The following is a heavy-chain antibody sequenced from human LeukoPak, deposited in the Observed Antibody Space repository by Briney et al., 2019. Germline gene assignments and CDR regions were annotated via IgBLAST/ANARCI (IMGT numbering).Heavy chain of an antibody. CDR2: VNQDGTQK. V-gene: IGHV3-7*01. D-gene: IGHD6-19*01. CDR3: ARDVSSGWAFDY. CDR1: GFTFNKYW. J-gene: IGHJ4*01. Sequence: GGSLRLXCSASGFTFNKYWMSWIRQLPGQGLEWVANVNQDGTQKYYVDSVKGRFTNSRDNARNLLYLQMNSLRAEDTAVYYCARDVSSGWAFDYWGHGTLVTVSS.